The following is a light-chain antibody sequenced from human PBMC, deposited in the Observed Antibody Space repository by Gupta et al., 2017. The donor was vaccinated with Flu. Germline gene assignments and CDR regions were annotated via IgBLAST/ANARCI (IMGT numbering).Light chain of an antibody. CDR3: QSAASSGTVV. CDR1: ALPKQS. V-gene: IGLV3-25*02. J-gene: IGLJ2*01. CDR2: EDT. Sequence: SSALTQPPSVSVSTGQTARITCSGDALPKQSVYWYHQKSGQAPMLVIYEDTERPSGIPDRFSGSSSGTTVLLTISGVQAEDEGDYYCQSAASSGTVVFGGGTKLTVL.